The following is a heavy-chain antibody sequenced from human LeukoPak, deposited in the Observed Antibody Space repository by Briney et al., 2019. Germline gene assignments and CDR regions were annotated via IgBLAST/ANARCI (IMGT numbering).Heavy chain of an antibody. CDR3: AKHQNYYGSGSKNDY. D-gene: IGHD3-10*01. CDR2: ISGSGGST. V-gene: IGHV3-23*01. CDR1: GFIFSSYT. J-gene: IGHJ4*02. Sequence: PGGSLRLSCAASGFIFSSYTMNWVRQAPGKGLERVSAISGSGGSTYYADSVKGRFTISRDNSKNTLYLQMNSLRAEDTAVYYCAKHQNYYGSGSKNDYWGQGTLVTVSS.